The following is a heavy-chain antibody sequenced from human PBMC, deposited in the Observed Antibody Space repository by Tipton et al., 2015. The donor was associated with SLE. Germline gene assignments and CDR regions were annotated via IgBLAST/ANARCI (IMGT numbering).Heavy chain of an antibody. CDR1: GFTFSTYA. V-gene: IGHV3-30*04. CDR2: ISYDGSNK. J-gene: IGHJ4*02. Sequence: SLRLSCAASGFTFSTYAMHWVRQAPGKGLEWVAVISYDGSNKYYADSVKGRFTISRDNSKNTLYLQMNSLRAEDTAVYYCARDGGELLWFRESRYYFDYWGQGTLVTVSS. CDR3: ARDGGELLWFRESRYYFDY. D-gene: IGHD3-10*01.